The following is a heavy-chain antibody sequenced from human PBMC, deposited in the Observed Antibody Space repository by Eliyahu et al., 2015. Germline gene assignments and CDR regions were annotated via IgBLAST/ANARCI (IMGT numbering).Heavy chain of an antibody. CDR3: VKDPQYVIDY. Sequence: EVQLLESGGGLVQPGGSLTLSCAASGFTFSSYAMSWVRQAPGKGLEWVTTIDXRGVNTHYADSVEGRFTISRDNSRNTVFLQMNSLRAEDTAVYYCVKDPQYVIDYWGQGTLVAVSS. D-gene: IGHD3-16*01. CDR1: GFTFSSYA. J-gene: IGHJ4*02. CDR2: IDXRGVNT. V-gene: IGHV3-23*01.